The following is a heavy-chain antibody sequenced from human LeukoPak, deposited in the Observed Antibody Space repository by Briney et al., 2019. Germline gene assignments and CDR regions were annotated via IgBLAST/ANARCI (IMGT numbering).Heavy chain of an antibody. Sequence: GGSLRLSCAASGFTFSSYAMSWVRQAPGKGLEWVSAISGSGGSTYYADSVKGRFTISRDNSKNTLYLQMNSLRAEDTAVYYCAKDGRTYYDILTAQEGYWGQGTLVTVSS. CDR3: AKDGRTYYDILTAQEGY. D-gene: IGHD3-9*01. CDR1: GFTFSSYA. CDR2: ISGSGGST. J-gene: IGHJ4*02. V-gene: IGHV3-23*01.